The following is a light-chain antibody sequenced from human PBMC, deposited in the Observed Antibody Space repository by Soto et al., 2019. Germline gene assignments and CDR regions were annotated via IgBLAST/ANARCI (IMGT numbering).Light chain of an antibody. Sequence: QSVLTQPASVSGSPGQSITISCTGTSSDVGGYTYVSWYQQHPGKAPKLMIYEVNKRPSGVSNRFSGSKSGNTASLTISGLQAEDEADYYCSSYTSSSTPVFGTGTKVTVL. J-gene: IGLJ1*01. V-gene: IGLV2-14*01. CDR3: SSYTSSSTPV. CDR2: EVN. CDR1: SSDVGGYTY.